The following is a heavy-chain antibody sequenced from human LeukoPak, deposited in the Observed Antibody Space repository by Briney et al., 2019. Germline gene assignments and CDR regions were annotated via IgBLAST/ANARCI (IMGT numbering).Heavy chain of an antibody. Sequence: SGGSLRLSCAASGFTFSSYSMNWVRQAPGKGLEWVSYISSGGDIIYYADSVKGRFTISRDNAKNSLYLQMNSLRADDTAVYYCARGERPDGYNPTLFDYWGQGTLVTVSS. V-gene: IGHV3-48*04. CDR2: ISSGGDII. J-gene: IGHJ4*02. CDR1: GFTFSSYS. D-gene: IGHD5-24*01. CDR3: ARGERPDGYNPTLFDY.